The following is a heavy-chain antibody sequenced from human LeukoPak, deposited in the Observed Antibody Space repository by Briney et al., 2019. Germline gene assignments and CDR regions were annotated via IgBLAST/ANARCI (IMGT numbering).Heavy chain of an antibody. CDR2: INHSGST. CDR3: ARGYDSSGYWDY. Sequence: SETLSLTCTVSGGSISSSNYYWSWIRQPPGKGLEWIGEINHSGSTNYNPSLKSRVTISVDTSKNQFSLKLSSVTAADTAVYYCARGYDSSGYWDYWGQGTLVTVSS. D-gene: IGHD3-22*01. V-gene: IGHV4-39*07. CDR1: GGSISSSNYY. J-gene: IGHJ4*02.